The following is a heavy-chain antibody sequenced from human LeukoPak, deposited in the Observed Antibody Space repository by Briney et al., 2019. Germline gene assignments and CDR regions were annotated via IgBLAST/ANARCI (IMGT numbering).Heavy chain of an antibody. CDR2: IKEDGSEK. J-gene: IGHJ4*02. Sequence: GGSLRLSCAASGFTFSNYWMSWVRQAPGKGLEWVANIKEDGSEKYYVDSVKGRFTISRDTAKNSLYLQMNSLIAEDTAVYYCARGGSYSYYWGQGTLVTVSS. CDR3: ARGGSYSYY. CDR1: GFTFSNYW. D-gene: IGHD3-10*01. V-gene: IGHV3-7*05.